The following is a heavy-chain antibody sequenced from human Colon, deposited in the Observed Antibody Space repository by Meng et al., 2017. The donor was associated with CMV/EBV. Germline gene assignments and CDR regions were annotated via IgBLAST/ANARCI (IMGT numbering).Heavy chain of an antibody. V-gene: IGHV3-74*01. J-gene: IGHJ6*01. D-gene: IGHD2-21*01. CDR2: INSVGTST. CDR3: ARGHIMDV. CDR1: ATTFDNYW. Sequence: GSLRLSCAASATTFDNYWMHWVRQVPGKGLVWLARINSVGTSTSHADFVKGRFTISRDNAKDTLYLQMNSLRREDSGIYFCARGHIMDVWSQGTTVTVSS.